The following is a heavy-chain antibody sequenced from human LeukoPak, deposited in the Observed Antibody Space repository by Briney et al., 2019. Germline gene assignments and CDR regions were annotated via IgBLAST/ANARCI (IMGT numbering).Heavy chain of an antibody. CDR1: GFTFRRYS. CDR3: ARGCGGDCYYYMDV. CDR2: ISSSRSNI. Sequence: PRGSLRLSCAASGFTFRRYSMNWLRRAPGKGMEWVSSISSSRSNIYSADSVKGRFSISRDNAKNSLYLQMNSLRAEDTAVYYCARGCGGDCYYYMDVWGKGTTVIVSS. J-gene: IGHJ6*03. D-gene: IGHD2-21*01. V-gene: IGHV3-21*01.